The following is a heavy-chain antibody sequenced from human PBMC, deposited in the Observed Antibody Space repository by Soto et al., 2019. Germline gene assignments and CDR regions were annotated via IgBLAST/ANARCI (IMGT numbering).Heavy chain of an antibody. V-gene: IGHV3-53*01. CDR2: IYAGGTT. Sequence: EVQVVESGGGLIQSGGSLRLSCEAFGFTVSTNYMSWVRQAPGKGLVWVSVIYAGGTTYHADSVKGRFTISRDNSKNILYLQMNSLRAEDTAVYYCVRGFPSMTHYGEYYIDHCGQGTLVTVSS. J-gene: IGHJ4*02. CDR3: VRGFPSMTHYGEYYIDH. D-gene: IGHD3-10*01. CDR1: GFTVSTNY.